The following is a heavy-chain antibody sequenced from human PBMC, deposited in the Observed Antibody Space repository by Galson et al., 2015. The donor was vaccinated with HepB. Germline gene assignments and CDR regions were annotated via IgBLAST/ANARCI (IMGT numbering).Heavy chain of an antibody. CDR1: VLTLDDYT. Sequence: SLSHSFADSVLTLDDYTMHWARQAPGKGLEWVSLISWDGGSTYYADSVKGRFTISRDNSKNSLYLQMNSLRTEDTALYYCAKDAALYSGSYPDYWGQGTLVTVSS. CDR2: ISWDGGST. D-gene: IGHD1-26*01. V-gene: IGHV3-43*01. J-gene: IGHJ4*02. CDR3: AKDAALYSGSYPDY.